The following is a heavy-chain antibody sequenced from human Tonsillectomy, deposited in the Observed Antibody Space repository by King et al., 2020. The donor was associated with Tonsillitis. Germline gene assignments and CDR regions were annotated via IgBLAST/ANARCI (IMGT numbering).Heavy chain of an antibody. CDR3: ASLEGSYDYVWGSYRLDY. D-gene: IGHD3-16*02. CDR2: ISYDGSNK. Sequence: VQLVESGGGVVQPGRSLRLSCAASGFTFSYYGMHWVRQAPGKGLEWVAVISYDGSNKYFADSVKGRFTISRDNSKNTLYLQMYSLRAEDTAVYYCASLEGSYDYVWGSYRLDYWGQGTLVTVSS. V-gene: IGHV3-30*03. J-gene: IGHJ4*02. CDR1: GFTFSYYG.